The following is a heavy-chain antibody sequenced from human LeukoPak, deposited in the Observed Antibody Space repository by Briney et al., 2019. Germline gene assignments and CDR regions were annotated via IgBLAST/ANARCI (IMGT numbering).Heavy chain of an antibody. Sequence: GGSLRLSCAGSGFPFSSYPISWVRQPPGKGLEWVSAITASGDSTYSADSVKGRFTISRDNSKNTLYLQMNSLRAEDTAVYYCAKDRDYYGSGSYFFDYWGQGTLVTVSS. CDR3: AKDRDYYGSGSYFFDY. CDR2: ITASGDST. V-gene: IGHV3-23*01. D-gene: IGHD3-10*01. CDR1: GFPFSSYP. J-gene: IGHJ4*02.